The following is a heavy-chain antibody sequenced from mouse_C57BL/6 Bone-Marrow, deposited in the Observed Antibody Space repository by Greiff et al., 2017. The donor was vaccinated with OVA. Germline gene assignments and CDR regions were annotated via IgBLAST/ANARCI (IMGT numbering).Heavy chain of an antibody. D-gene: IGHD2-4*01. CDR2: SRNKANDYTT. V-gene: IGHV7-1*01. Sequence: EVKLVESGGGLVQSGRSLRLSCATSGFTFSDFYMEWVRQAPGKGLEWIAASRNKANDYTTEYSASVKGRFIVSRDTSQSILYLQMNALRAEDTAIYYCARDALDYSWFAYWGQGTLVTVSA. CDR1: GFTFSDFY. J-gene: IGHJ3*01. CDR3: ARDALDYSWFAY.